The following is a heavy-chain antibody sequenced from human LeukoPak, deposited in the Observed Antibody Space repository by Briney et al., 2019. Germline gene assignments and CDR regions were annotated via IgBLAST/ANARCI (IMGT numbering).Heavy chain of an antibody. D-gene: IGHD1-26*01. CDR2: ISYDGSNE. Sequence: PGGSLRPSCSASGFTSSSYGMHWVRQAPGKGLEWVAIISYDGSNEYYADSVKGRFTISRDNSKNTVYLQVNSLRLEDTAIYYCAKDREETRFSGSSLASWGQGTLVTVSS. V-gene: IGHV3-30*18. J-gene: IGHJ4*02. CDR3: AKDREETRFSGSSLAS. CDR1: GFTSSSYG.